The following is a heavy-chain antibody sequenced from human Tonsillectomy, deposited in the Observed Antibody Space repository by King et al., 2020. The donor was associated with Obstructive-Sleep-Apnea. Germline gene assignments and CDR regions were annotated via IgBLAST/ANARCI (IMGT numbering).Heavy chain of an antibody. CDR2: IYYTGST. D-gene: IGHD4-17*01. CDR3: ARASRWAVTTYCFDY. Sequence: VQLQESGPGLVKPSETLSLTCTVSGGSISDYYWIWIRQSPGKGLEWIGYIYYTGSTNYNPSLKSRVTISVATSKNQFSLKLSSVTAADTAVYYCARASRWAVTTYCFDYWGQGTLVTVSS. V-gene: IGHV4-59*01. J-gene: IGHJ4*02. CDR1: GGSISDYY.